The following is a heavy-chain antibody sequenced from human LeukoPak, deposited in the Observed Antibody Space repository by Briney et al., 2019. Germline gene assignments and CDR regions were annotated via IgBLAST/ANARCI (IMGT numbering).Heavy chain of an antibody. CDR2: IYTSGST. CDR3: ARDRPRIAAAGWFDP. CDR1: GGSISTYY. Sequence: SETLSLTCSVSGGSISTYYWSWIRQPAGKGLEWIGRIYTSGSTNYNPSLKSRVTMSVDTSKNQFSLKLSSVTAADTAVYYCARDRPRIAAAGWFDPWGQGTLVTVSS. D-gene: IGHD6-13*01. J-gene: IGHJ5*02. V-gene: IGHV4-4*07.